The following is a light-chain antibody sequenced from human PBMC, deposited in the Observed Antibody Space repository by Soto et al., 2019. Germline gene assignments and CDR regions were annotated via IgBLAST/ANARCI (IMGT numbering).Light chain of an antibody. Sequence: QSALTQPASVSGSPGQSITISCTGTSSDVGRYNLVSWYQQHPGKAPKLIIHEDNKQSSGLSNRFSGSKSGNTASLTISGLQAEDEADYYCCSYAGSSTYVFGTGTKLTVL. CDR3: CSYAGSSTYV. J-gene: IGLJ1*01. CDR2: EDN. V-gene: IGLV2-23*01. CDR1: SSDVGRYNL.